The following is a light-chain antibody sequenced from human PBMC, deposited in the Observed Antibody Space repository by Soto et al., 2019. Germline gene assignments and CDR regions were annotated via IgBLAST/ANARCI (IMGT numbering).Light chain of an antibody. V-gene: IGLV2-23*01. CDR3: CSYAGSSTYV. J-gene: IGLJ1*01. CDR1: SXDVGSYNL. CDR2: EGS. Sequence: QSVLTQPASVSGSPGQSITISCTGTSXDVGSYNLVSWYQQHPGKAPKLMIYEGSKRPSGVSNRFSGSKSGNTASLTISGLQAEDEADYYCCSYAGSSTYVFGTGTQVTV.